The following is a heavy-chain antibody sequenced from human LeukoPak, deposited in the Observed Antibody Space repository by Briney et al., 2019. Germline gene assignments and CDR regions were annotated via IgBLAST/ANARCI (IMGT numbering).Heavy chain of an antibody. CDR2: IWYDGSNK. V-gene: IGHV3-33*01. CDR1: GFTFSSYG. CDR3: ARDRLKLSYSSTIGDY. D-gene: IGHD6-13*01. J-gene: IGHJ4*02. Sequence: GGSLRLSCAASGFTFSSYGMPWVRQAPGKGLEWVAVIWYDGSNKYYADSVKGRFTISRDNSKNTLYLQMNSLRAEDTAVYYCARDRLKLSYSSTIGDYWGQGTLVTVSS.